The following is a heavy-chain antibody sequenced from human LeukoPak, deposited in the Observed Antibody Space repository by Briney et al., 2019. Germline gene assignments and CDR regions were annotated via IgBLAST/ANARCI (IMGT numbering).Heavy chain of an antibody. CDR2: IYESGLT. Sequence: SETLSLTCTVSGYSISSGYYWGWIRQPPGKGLQWIGIIYESGLTYYNPSLKSRVTISVDTSKSQFSLKLSSVTADDTAVYYCAKTAKTGDGSDWGQGTLVTVSS. D-gene: IGHD7-27*01. V-gene: IGHV4-38-2*02. CDR3: AKTAKTGDGSD. J-gene: IGHJ4*02. CDR1: GYSISSGYY.